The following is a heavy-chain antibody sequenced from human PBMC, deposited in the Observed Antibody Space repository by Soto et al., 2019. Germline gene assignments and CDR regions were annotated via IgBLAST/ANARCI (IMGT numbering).Heavy chain of an antibody. Sequence: GASVKVSCKASGYTFTSYGISWVRQAPGQGLEWMGWISAYNGNTNYAQKLQGRVTMTTDTSTSTGYMELRSLGSDDTAVYYCARDSTAFCTTSSCYPTYYHSYYMDVWGKGTTVTVSS. CDR2: ISAYNGNT. V-gene: IGHV1-18*01. D-gene: IGHD2-2*01. J-gene: IGHJ6*03. CDR3: ARDSTAFCTTSSCYPTYYHSYYMDV. CDR1: GYTFTSYG.